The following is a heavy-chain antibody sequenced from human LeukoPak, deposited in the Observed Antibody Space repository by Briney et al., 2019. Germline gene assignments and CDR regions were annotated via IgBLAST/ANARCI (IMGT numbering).Heavy chain of an antibody. V-gene: IGHV3-23*01. CDR1: GFTFSSYA. D-gene: IGHD6-13*01. J-gene: IGHJ4*02. CDR2: ISGSGGST. Sequence: GGSLRLYCAASGFTFSSYAMSWVRQAPGKGLEWVSAISGSGGSTYYADSVKGRFTISRDNSKNTLYLQMNSLRAEDTAVYYCAKSGIARDYFDYWGQGTLVTVSS. CDR3: AKSGIARDYFDY.